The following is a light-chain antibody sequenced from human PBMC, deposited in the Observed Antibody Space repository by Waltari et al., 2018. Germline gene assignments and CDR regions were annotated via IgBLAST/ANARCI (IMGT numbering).Light chain of an antibody. CDR2: DVN. J-gene: IGLJ2*01. CDR3: RSHSTNNIVL. Sequence: QSGLTQPASVSASPGESITISCTGTSGDIGGSYFVSWYQHHPGRAPKVLIFDVNHRPSGISDRFAGSKSGNTASLTISELQPEDDADYYCRSHSTNNIVLFGGGTKVTVL. V-gene: IGLV2-14*01. CDR1: SGDIGGSYF.